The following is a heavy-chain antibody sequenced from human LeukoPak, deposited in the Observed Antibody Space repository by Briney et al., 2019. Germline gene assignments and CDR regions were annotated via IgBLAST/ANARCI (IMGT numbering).Heavy chain of an antibody. D-gene: IGHD1-14*01. CDR1: GFTFSSYW. V-gene: IGHV3-74*01. J-gene: IGHJ4*02. Sequence: PGGSLRLSCAASGFTFSSYWMHWVRQVPGKGLVWVSRINTGGSSTTYADSVKGRFTISRDNAKNTLYLQMDSLRAEATGVYYCARSNHADDYWGQGTLVTVSS. CDR3: ARSNHADDY. CDR2: INTGGSST.